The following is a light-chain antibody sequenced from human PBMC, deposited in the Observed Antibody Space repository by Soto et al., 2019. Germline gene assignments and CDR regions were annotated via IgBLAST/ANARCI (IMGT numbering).Light chain of an antibody. Sequence: DIQMTQSPSTLSASVGDRVTITCRASQSISSWLAWYQQKQGKASKLLIYDASSLESGVPSRFSGSGSGTEFTLTISSLQPDDFATYYCQQYNSYSGYTFGQGTKLEIK. CDR2: DAS. V-gene: IGKV1-5*01. CDR1: QSISSW. J-gene: IGKJ2*01. CDR3: QQYNSYSGYT.